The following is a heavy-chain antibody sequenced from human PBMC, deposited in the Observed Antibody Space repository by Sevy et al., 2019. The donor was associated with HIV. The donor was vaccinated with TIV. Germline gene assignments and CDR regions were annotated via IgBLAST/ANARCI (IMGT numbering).Heavy chain of an antibody. D-gene: IGHD1-26*01. CDR1: GFTFSSYG. J-gene: IGHJ3*02. Sequence: GGSLRLSCAASGFTFSSYGMHWVRQAPGKGLEWVAVISYDGSNKYYADSVKGRFTISRDNSKNTLYLQMNSLRAEDTAVYYCAKGSNLGSYFGHDAFDICGQGTMVTVSS. V-gene: IGHV3-30*18. CDR3: AKGSNLGSYFGHDAFDI. CDR2: ISYDGSNK.